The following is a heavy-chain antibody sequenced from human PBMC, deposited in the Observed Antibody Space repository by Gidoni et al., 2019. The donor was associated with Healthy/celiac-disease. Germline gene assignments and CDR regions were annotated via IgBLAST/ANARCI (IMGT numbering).Heavy chain of an antibody. V-gene: IGHV4-59*01. CDR2: IYYSGST. D-gene: IGHD3-10*01. CDR1: GGSISSYY. J-gene: IGHJ3*02. CDR3: ARSYIQRGGFGEFLDAFDI. Sequence: QVQLQASGPGLVKPSETLSLTCTVSGGSISSYYWSWIRQPPGKGLEWIGYIYYSGSTNYNPSLKSRVTISVDTSKNQFSLKLSSVTAADTAVYYCARSYIQRGGFGEFLDAFDIWGQGTMVTVSS.